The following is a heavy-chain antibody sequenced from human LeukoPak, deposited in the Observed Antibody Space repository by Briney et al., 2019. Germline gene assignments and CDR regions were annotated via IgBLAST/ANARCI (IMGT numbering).Heavy chain of an antibody. Sequence: ASVKVSCKASGYTFTGYYMHWVRQAPGQGLEWMGWINPNSGGTNYAQKFQGRVTMTRDTSISTAYMELSRLRSDDTAVYYCARPDYYHSSGYPDYWGQGTLVTVSS. CDR2: INPNSGGT. CDR1: GYTFTGYY. D-gene: IGHD3-22*01. J-gene: IGHJ4*02. CDR3: ARPDYYHSSGYPDY. V-gene: IGHV1-2*02.